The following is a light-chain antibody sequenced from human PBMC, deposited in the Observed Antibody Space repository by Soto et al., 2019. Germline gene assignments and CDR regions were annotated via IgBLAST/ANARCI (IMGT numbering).Light chain of an antibody. CDR2: AAS. CDR3: QQYGSSCT. CDR1: QTIIGY. V-gene: IGKV1-39*01. Sequence: DIQMTQSPSSLSASIGDSVTITCRASQTIIGYLNWYQQKPGKAPRLLINAASNLQSGVPSRFRGSGSETDFTLTITSLQPEDFATYYCQQYGSSCTFGQRTKVDIK. J-gene: IGKJ1*01.